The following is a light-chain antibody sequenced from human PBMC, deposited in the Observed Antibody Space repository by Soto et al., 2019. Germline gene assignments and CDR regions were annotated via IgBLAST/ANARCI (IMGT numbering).Light chain of an antibody. CDR2: EGN. J-gene: IGLJ2*01. Sequence: QSALTQPASVSGSPGQSITISCTGTSGDIGTYYLVSWYQQHPGRAPKLIIFEGNKRHSGVSNRFSASKSGNTASLAISGLQAEDEADYHCCSYAGRSTVICGGGTKVTVL. V-gene: IGLV2-23*01. CDR1: SGDIGTYYL. CDR3: CSYAGRSTVI.